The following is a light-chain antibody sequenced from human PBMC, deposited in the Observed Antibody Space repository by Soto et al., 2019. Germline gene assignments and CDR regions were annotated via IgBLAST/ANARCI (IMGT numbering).Light chain of an antibody. CDR1: QSVNRGY. Sequence: IVLTQSPGSLSLSPGDRAALSCRASQSVNRGYLAWYQHRPGQAPRLLIFSASTRAPGVPYRFSGNGSGTDFTLTITRLEPEDFGLYYCQQYAVSPETFGQGTKVEFK. V-gene: IGKV3-20*01. J-gene: IGKJ1*01. CDR2: SAS. CDR3: QQYAVSPET.